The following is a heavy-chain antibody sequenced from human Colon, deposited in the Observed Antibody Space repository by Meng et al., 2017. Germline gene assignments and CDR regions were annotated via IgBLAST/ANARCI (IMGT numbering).Heavy chain of an antibody. V-gene: IGHV4-61*08. CDR1: GGSVSSAGYQ. Sequence: QGRRQGSGPGLVRPSETLSLICSVSGGSVSSAGYQWSWIRQPPGKGLEWIGYASTNYNPSLKSRVTISVDTSKNQFSLRLTSVTAADTAVYYCARDHMGSLDYWGQGILVTVSS. J-gene: IGHJ4*02. D-gene: IGHD1-26*01. CDR3: ARDHMGSLDY. CDR2: AST.